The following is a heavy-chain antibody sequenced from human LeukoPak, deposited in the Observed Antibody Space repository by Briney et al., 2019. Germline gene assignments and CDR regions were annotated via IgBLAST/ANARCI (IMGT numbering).Heavy chain of an antibody. V-gene: IGHV3-48*04. CDR2: ISSSSSTI. Sequence: GGSLRLSCAASGFTFSSYSMNWVRQAPGKGLEWVSYISSSSSTIYYADSVKGRFTISRDNAKNSLYLQMNSLRAEDTAVYYCARAGPAALGILTPIVEWGYYYYMDVWGKGTTVTVSS. CDR1: GFTFSSYS. CDR3: ARAGPAALGILTPIVEWGYYYYMDV. D-gene: IGHD2-2*01. J-gene: IGHJ6*03.